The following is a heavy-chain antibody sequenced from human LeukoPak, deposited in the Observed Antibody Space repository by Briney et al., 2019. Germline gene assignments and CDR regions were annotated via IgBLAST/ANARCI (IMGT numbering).Heavy chain of an antibody. J-gene: IGHJ3*02. CDR1: GGSISSSSYY. V-gene: IGHV4-39*07. Sequence: SETLSLTCTVSGGSISSSSYYWGWIRQPPGKGLEWIGSIYYSGSTYYNPSLKSRVTISVDTSKNQFSLKLSSVTAADTAVYYCAREGVVCGGDCYHAFDIWGQGTMVTVSS. CDR3: AREGVVCGGDCYHAFDI. CDR2: IYYSGST. D-gene: IGHD2-21*01.